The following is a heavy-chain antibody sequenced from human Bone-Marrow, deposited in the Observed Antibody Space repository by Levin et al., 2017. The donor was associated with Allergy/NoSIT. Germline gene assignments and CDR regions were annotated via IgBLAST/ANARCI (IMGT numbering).Heavy chain of an antibody. CDR2: IFYSGTT. Sequence: ESLKISCTVSGGSISSNYWNWIRQTPGKGLEWIAYIFYSGTTNYNPSLKSRVTLSLDTSKNQFSLRLRSVTAAVTAVYYCARDLRRSGYYLGGMDVWGQGITVTVSS. D-gene: IGHD3-22*01. J-gene: IGHJ6*02. CDR3: ARDLRRSGYYLGGMDV. V-gene: IGHV4-59*01. CDR1: GGSISSNY.